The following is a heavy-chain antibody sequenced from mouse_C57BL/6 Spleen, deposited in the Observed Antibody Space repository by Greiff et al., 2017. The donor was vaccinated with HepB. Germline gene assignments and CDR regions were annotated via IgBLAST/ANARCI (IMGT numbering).Heavy chain of an antibody. V-gene: IGHV1-22*01. CDR2: INPNNGGT. D-gene: IGHD4-1*01. CDR1: GYTFTDYN. CDR3: AVANWGLDY. J-gene: IGHJ2*01. Sequence: EVQLQQSGPELVKPGASVKMSCKASGYTFTDYNMHWVKQRHGKSLEWIGYINPNNGGTSYNQKFKGKATLTVNKSSSTAYMELRSLTSEDSAVYYCAVANWGLDYWGQGTTLTVSS.